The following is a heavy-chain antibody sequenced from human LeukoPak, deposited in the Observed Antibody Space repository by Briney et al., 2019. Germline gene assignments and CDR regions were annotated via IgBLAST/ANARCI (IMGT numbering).Heavy chain of an antibody. CDR2: IYPGDSDT. CDR1: GYMFANYW. V-gene: IGHV5-51*01. D-gene: IGHD4-17*01. CDR3: ARSSDYGDYPSDY. J-gene: IGHJ4*02. Sequence: GESLKISCPGSGYMFANYWIGWVRQMPGKGLEWMGIIYPGDSDTRYSPSFQGQVTISADKSISTAYLQWSSLKASDTAMYYCARSSDYGDYPSDYWGQGTLVTVSS.